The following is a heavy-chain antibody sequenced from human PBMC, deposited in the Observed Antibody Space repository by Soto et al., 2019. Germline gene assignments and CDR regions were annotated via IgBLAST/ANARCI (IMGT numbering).Heavy chain of an antibody. CDR2: IYPGDSDT. CDR3: ARSLRLLPDAYSDDYYHYNGMDV. D-gene: IGHD2-2*01. V-gene: IGHV5-51*01. CDR1: GYSFTKFW. Sequence: GETLKISCKGFGYSFTKFWIAWVRQMPGKGLEWMGIIYPGDSDTRYSPSFQGQVTISADKSIDTAYLQWSSLKASDTAMSYYARSLRLLPDAYSDDYYHYNGMDVWGQGTTVTVSS. J-gene: IGHJ6*02.